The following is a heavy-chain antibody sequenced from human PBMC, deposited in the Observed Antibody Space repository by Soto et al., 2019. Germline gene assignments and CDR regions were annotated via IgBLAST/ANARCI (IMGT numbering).Heavy chain of an antibody. J-gene: IGHJ4*02. CDR2: IKYDGAEK. D-gene: IGHD3-10*01. CDR3: ARDGVAPGLYFDH. CDR1: GFTFIDYL. V-gene: IGHV3-7*05. Sequence: GGSLRLSCAASGFTFIDYLMNWVRQAPGKGLEWVASIKYDGAEKTYVDSVKGRFTISRDNPKNSVYLQMASLRAEDTAVYYCARDGVAPGLYFDHWGQGTPVTVSS.